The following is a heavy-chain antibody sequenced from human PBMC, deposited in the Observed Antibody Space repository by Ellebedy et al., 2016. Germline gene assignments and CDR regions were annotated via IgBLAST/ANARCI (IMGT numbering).Heavy chain of an antibody. CDR3: VRIDVGVLFPVGMDH. CDR2: IHYSGST. J-gene: IGHJ4*02. Sequence: SETLSLTCTVSGGSINSSSYYWGWIRQSPGKGLEWIGRIHYSGSTYYNPPLKSRVTISVDMSKNQFSLKLSSVTAADTAVYYCVRIDVGVLFPVGMDHWGQGTLVTVSS. CDR1: GGSINSSSYY. D-gene: IGHD1-26*01. V-gene: IGHV4-39*01.